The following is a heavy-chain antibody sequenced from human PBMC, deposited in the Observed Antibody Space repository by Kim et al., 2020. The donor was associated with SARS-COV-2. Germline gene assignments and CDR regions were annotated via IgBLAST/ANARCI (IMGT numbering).Heavy chain of an antibody. V-gene: IGHV3-23*01. J-gene: IGHJ4*02. CDR3: ATENRAAVAVFDY. D-gene: IGHD6-19*01. Sequence: YADSVKGRFTISRDNSKNTLYLQMNSLRAEDTAVYYCATENRAAVAVFDYWGQGTLVTVSS.